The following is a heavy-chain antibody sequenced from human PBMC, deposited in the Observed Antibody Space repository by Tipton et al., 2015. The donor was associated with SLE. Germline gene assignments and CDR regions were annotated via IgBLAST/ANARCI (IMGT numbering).Heavy chain of an antibody. Sequence: SLTCAVYGGSFSGYYWSWIRQPPGKGLEWIGEINHSGSTNYNPSLKSRVTISVDTSKNQFSLKLSSVTAADTAVYYCAREILGITMVRGVRGAFDIWGQGTMVTVSS. CDR3: AREILGITMVRGVRGAFDI. D-gene: IGHD3-10*01. CDR2: INHSGST. J-gene: IGHJ3*02. CDR1: GGSFSGYY. V-gene: IGHV4-34*01.